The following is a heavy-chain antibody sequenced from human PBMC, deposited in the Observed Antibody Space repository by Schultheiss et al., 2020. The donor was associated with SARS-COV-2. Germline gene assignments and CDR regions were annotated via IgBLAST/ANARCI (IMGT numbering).Heavy chain of an antibody. V-gene: IGHV2-70*12. CDR2: IDWDDDK. CDR3: AHRRGYISGYYYYFDY. Sequence: SGPTLVKPTQTLTLTCTFSGFSLSTSGMCVSWIRQPPGKALEWLARIDWDDDKYYSTSLKTRLTISKDTSKNQVVLTMTNMDPVDTATYYCAHRRGYISGYYYYFDYWGQGTLVTVSS. D-gene: IGHD3-22*01. J-gene: IGHJ4*02. CDR1: GFSLSTSGMC.